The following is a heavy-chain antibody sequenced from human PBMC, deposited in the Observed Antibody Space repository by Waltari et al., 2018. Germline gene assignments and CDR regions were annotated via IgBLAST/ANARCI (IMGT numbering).Heavy chain of an antibody. J-gene: IGHJ4*02. CDR2: IYYNGET. Sequence: VQLQESGPGLVKTSGTLSLTCSVTGASTGVYYWSWLRQSPGTGLEWIGYIYYNGETTYNPSLKGRVTISQDTPKRQFSLTLNSVTAADTAVYYCATDVLAAADVTFFDHWGQGIRVSVSS. D-gene: IGHD6-13*01. CDR3: ATDVLAAADVTFFDH. CDR1: GASTGVYY. V-gene: IGHV4-59*01.